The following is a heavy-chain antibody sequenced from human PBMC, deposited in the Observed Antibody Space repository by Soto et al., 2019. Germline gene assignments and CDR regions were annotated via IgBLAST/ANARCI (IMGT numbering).Heavy chain of an antibody. J-gene: IGHJ4*02. CDR1: GFTFSSYG. CDR2: ISYDGSNK. D-gene: IGHD3-22*01. Sequence: GGSLRLSCAASGFTFSSYGMHWVRQAPGKGLEWVAVISYDGSNKYYADSVKGRFTISRDNSKNTLYLQMNSLRAEDTAVYYCAKGGYDSSGYGAYYFDYWGQGTLVTVSS. CDR3: AKGGYDSSGYGAYYFDY. V-gene: IGHV3-30*18.